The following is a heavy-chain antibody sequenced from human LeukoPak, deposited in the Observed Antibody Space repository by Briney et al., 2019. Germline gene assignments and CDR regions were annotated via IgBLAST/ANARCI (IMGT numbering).Heavy chain of an antibody. CDR3: TRDKSAGADTGSSFYY. D-gene: IGHD3-10*01. V-gene: IGHV3-7*03. CDR1: RFTFSNYW. Sequence: PGGSLRLSCAAFRFTFSNYWMTWVRQAPGKGLEWVASIKQDGGETYYVDSVKGRFTFSRDNAKNSVYLQMSSLRAEDTAVYYCTRDKSAGADTGSSFYYWGQGALVTVSS. J-gene: IGHJ4*02. CDR2: IKQDGGET.